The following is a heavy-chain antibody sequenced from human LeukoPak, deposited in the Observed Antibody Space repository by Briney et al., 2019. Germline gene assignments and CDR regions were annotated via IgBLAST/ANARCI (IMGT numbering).Heavy chain of an antibody. Sequence: KTSETLSLTCTISVGSISSSTHYWGWIRQPPGKGLEWIGFIFYRGNTYYNPSLKSRVAISVDTSKNQFSMKLTSVTAADTAVYYCARRPDILSYAFDVWGQGTMVTVSS. CDR2: IFYRGNT. CDR3: ARRPDILSYAFDV. D-gene: IGHD3-9*01. V-gene: IGHV4-39*01. J-gene: IGHJ3*01. CDR1: VGSISSSTHY.